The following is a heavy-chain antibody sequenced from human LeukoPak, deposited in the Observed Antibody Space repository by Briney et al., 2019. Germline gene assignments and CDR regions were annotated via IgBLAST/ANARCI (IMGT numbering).Heavy chain of an antibody. D-gene: IGHD3-10*01. CDR1: GGSISSSNR. J-gene: IGHJ4*02. Sequence: PSGTLSLTCAVSGGSISSSNRWSWVRQPPGKGLEWIGEIYHSGSTNYNPSLKSRVTISVDKSKNQFSLKLSSVTAADTAVYYFARGLLWFGDYYFDYWGQGTLVTVSS. CDR3: ARGLLWFGDYYFDY. CDR2: IYHSGST. V-gene: IGHV4-4*02.